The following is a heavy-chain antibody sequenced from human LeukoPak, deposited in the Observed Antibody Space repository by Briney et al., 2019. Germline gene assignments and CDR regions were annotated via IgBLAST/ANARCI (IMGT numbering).Heavy chain of an antibody. Sequence: GGSLRLSCAASGLIFSNYSMNWVRQAPGKGLEWVSCISGSSRYIYYADSVKGRFTISRDNAKNSLYLQMDSLRPEDTAVYYCAFGSQAFDYWGQGTLVTVSS. CDR2: ISGSSRYI. CDR3: AFGSQAFDY. CDR1: GLIFSNYS. D-gene: IGHD1-26*01. V-gene: IGHV3-21*01. J-gene: IGHJ4*02.